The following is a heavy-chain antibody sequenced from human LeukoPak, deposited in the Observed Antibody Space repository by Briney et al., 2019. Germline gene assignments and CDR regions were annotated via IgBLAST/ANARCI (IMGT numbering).Heavy chain of an antibody. V-gene: IGHV3-33*06. D-gene: IGHD3-3*01. J-gene: IGHJ4*02. Sequence: GGSLRLSCAASGFTFSSYGMHWVRQAPGKGLEWVAVIWYDGSNKYYADSVKGRFTISRDNSKNTLYLQMNSLRAEDTAVYYCAKDGAYDFIGNWGQGNLVTVSS. CDR2: IWYDGSNK. CDR3: AKDGAYDFIGN. CDR1: GFTFSSYG.